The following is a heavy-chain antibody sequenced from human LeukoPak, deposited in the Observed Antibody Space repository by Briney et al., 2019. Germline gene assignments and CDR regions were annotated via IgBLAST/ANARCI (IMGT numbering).Heavy chain of an antibody. Sequence: SGGSLRLSCAASGFTFDDYAMHWVRQAPGKGLEWVSGISWNSGSIGYADSVKGRFTISRDNSKNTLYLQMNSLRAEDTAVYYCARDLSRGGNYFDYWGQGTLVTVSS. V-gene: IGHV3-9*01. CDR3: ARDLSRGGNYFDY. J-gene: IGHJ4*02. CDR1: GFTFDDYA. CDR2: ISWNSGSI. D-gene: IGHD2-2*01.